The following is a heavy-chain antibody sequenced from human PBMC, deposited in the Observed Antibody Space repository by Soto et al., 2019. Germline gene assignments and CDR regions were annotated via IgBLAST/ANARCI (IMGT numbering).Heavy chain of an antibody. D-gene: IGHD3-22*01. CDR2: INHSGST. CDR1: GGSFSGYY. V-gene: IGHV4-34*01. J-gene: IGHJ4*02. Sequence: LSLTCAVYGGSFSGYYWSWIRQPPGKGLEWIGEINHSGSTNYNPSLKSRVTISVDTSKNQFSLKLSSVTAADTAVYYCARGGSGYYYENYFDYWGQGTLVTVSS. CDR3: ARGGSGYYYENYFDY.